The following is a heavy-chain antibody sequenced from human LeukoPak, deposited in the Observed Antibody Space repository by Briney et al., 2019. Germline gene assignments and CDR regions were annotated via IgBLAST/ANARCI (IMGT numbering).Heavy chain of an antibody. CDR3: ARGRTYYDFWSYHRSDAFDI. CDR1: GYTFTSYG. J-gene: IGHJ3*02. V-gene: IGHV1-69*05. D-gene: IGHD3-3*01. CDR2: IITIFGTA. Sequence: SVRVSCKSSGYTFTSYGISWVRQAPGQGLEWMGGIITIFGTANYAQKFQGRVTINTDESTSTAYMELSSLRSEDTAVYYCARGRTYYDFWSYHRSDAFDIWGQGTMVTVSS.